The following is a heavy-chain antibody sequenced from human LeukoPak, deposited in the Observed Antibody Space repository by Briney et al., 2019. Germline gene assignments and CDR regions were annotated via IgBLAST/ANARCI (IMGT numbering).Heavy chain of an antibody. V-gene: IGHV3-21*01. D-gene: IGHD3-10*01. Sequence: GGALRLSRAASGLTFSSYIVNWVGPAPGEGREWVSFISSSIAYGDCADTVKGAFTISRDNAKNSVYLQMNSLREEDTAVFYCARDPGGVTMGYYGMDVWGQGTTVTVSS. CDR3: ARDPGGVTMGYYGMDV. CDR1: GLTFSSYI. J-gene: IGHJ6*02. CDR2: ISSSIAYG.